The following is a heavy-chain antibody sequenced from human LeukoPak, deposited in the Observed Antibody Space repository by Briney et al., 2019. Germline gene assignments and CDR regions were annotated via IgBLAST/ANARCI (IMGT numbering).Heavy chain of an antibody. J-gene: IGHJ4*02. CDR3: ARVLLWFGEFPYYFDY. CDR1: GYTFTSYG. V-gene: IGHV1-18*01. Sequence: GASVTVSCKASGYTFTSYGISWVRQAPGQGLEWMGWISAYNGNTNYAQKLQGRVTMTTDTSTSTAYMELRSLRSDDTAVYYCARVLLWFGEFPYYFDYWGQGTLVTVSS. D-gene: IGHD3-10*01. CDR2: ISAYNGNT.